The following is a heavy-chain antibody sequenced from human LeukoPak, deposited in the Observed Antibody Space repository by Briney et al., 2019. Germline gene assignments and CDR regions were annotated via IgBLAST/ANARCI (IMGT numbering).Heavy chain of an antibody. Sequence: GASVKVSCKASGGTFSSYAISWVRQAPGQGLEWMGGIIPIFGTANYAQKFQGRVTITADESTSTAYMELSSLRSEDAAVYYCARDPEGWLHQWYYFDYWGQGTLVTVSS. D-gene: IGHD5-24*01. V-gene: IGHV1-69*01. CDR2: IIPIFGTA. J-gene: IGHJ4*02. CDR3: ARDPEGWLHQWYYFDY. CDR1: GGTFSSYA.